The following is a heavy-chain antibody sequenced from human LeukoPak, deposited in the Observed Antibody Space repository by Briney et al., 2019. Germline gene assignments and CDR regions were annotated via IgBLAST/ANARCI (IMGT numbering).Heavy chain of an antibody. V-gene: IGHV3-43*01. J-gene: IGHJ4*02. Sequence: GGSLRLSCAASGFTFDDYTMHWVRQAPGKGLEWVSLISWDGGSTYYADSVKGRFTISRDNSKNSLYLQMNSLRTEDTALYYCAKDASSGWYSSSSIDYWGQGTLVTVSS. CDR1: GFTFDDYT. D-gene: IGHD6-19*01. CDR3: AKDASSGWYSSSSIDY. CDR2: ISWDGGST.